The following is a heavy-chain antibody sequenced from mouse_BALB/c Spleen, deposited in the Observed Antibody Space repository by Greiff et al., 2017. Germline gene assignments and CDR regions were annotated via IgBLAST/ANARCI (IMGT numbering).Heavy chain of an antibody. V-gene: IGHV5-9-4*01. CDR3: ATRYGNCRGWFAY. CDR2: ISSGGSYT. CDR1: GFTFSSYA. D-gene: IGHD2-1*01. Sequence: EVMLVESGGGLVKPGGSLKLSCAASGFTFSSYAMSWVRQSPEKRLEWVAEISSGGSYTYYPDTVTGRFTISRDNAKNTLYLEMSSLRSEDTAMYYCATRYGNCRGWFAYWGQGTLVTVSA. J-gene: IGHJ3*01.